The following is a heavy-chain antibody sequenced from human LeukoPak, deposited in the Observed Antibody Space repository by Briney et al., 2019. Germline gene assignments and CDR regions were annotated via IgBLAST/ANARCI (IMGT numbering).Heavy chain of an antibody. Sequence: SETLSLTCTVSAGSISSYYWSWIRQPAGKGLEWIGRIYTSGSTNYNPSLKSRVTMSVDTSKNQFSLKLTSVTAADTAAYYCARLVVITTFDWFDPWGQGTLVTVSS. CDR3: ARLVVITTFDWFDP. V-gene: IGHV4-4*07. J-gene: IGHJ5*02. CDR2: IYTSGST. D-gene: IGHD3-22*01. CDR1: AGSISSYY.